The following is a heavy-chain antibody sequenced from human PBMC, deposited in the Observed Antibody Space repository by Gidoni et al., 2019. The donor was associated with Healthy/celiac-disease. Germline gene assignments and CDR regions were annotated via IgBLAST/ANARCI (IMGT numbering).Heavy chain of an antibody. Sequence: QVQLVESGGGVVPPGRSLRLSCAASGFTFSSYGMHWVRQAPGKGLEWVAVISYDGSNKYYADSVKGRFTISRDNSKNTLYLQMNSLRAEDTAVYYCAKDGPNDSRSLGAFDIWGQGTMVTVSS. CDR2: ISYDGSNK. CDR1: GFTFSSYG. J-gene: IGHJ3*02. V-gene: IGHV3-30*18. D-gene: IGHD3-22*01. CDR3: AKDGPNDSRSLGAFDI.